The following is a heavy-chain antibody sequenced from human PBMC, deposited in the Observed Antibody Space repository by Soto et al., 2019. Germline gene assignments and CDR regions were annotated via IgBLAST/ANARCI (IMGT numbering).Heavy chain of an antibody. V-gene: IGHV5-10-1*01. D-gene: IGHD3-22*01. CDR1: GYSFAGYW. Sequence: GESLKISCRGSGYSFAGYWITWVRQKPGKGLEWMGRIDPSDSQTYYSPSFRGHVTISVTKSITTVFLQWSSLRASDTAMYYCARQIYDSDTGPNFQYYFDSWGQGTPVTVS. J-gene: IGHJ4*02. CDR3: ARQIYDSDTGPNFQYYFDS. CDR2: IDPSDSQT.